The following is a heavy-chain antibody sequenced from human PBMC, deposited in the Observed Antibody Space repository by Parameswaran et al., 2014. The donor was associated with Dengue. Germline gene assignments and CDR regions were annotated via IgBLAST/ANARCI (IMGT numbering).Heavy chain of an antibody. Sequence: APRKGLEWVSYISSSSSYTNYADSVKGRFTISRDNAKNSLYLQMNSLRAEDTAVYYCASYAIYYYYMDVWAKGPR. CDR2: ISSSSSYT. J-gene: IGHJ6*03. V-gene: IGHV3-11*03. CDR3: ASYAIYYYYMDV. D-gene: IGHD2-2*01.